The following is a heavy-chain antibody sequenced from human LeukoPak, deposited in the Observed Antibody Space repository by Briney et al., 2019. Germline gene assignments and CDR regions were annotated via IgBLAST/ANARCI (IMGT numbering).Heavy chain of an antibody. CDR3: ARDQGEGFDY. J-gene: IGHJ4*02. Sequence: SETLSLTCTVSGYSISSGYYWGWIRQPPGKGLEWIGSIYHSGSTYYNPSLKSRVTISVDTSKNQFSLKLSSVTAADTAVYYCARDQGEGFDYWGRGNLVTVSS. D-gene: IGHD3-16*01. CDR2: IYHSGST. V-gene: IGHV4-38-2*02. CDR1: GYSISSGYY.